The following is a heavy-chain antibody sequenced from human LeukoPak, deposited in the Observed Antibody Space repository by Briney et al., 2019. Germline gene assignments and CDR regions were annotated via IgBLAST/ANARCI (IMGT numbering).Heavy chain of an antibody. CDR3: ARCSGSSTYHSDDY. D-gene: IGHD2-15*01. J-gene: IGHJ4*02. CDR1: GFTFSTYW. V-gene: IGHV3-7*02. CDR2: IKQDGSEQ. Sequence: GGSLRLSCAASGFTFSTYWMTWVRQAPGKGLEWVANIKQDGSEQYYVDSVKGRFTISRDNAKNSLSLQMNSLRAEDTAVYYCARCSGSSTYHSDDYWGQGTLVTVSS.